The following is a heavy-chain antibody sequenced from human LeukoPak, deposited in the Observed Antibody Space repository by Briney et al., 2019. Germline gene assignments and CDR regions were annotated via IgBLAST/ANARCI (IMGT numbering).Heavy chain of an antibody. V-gene: IGHV4-4*07. CDR1: GDSISSYY. J-gene: IGHJ3*02. Sequence: PSETLSLTCTVSGDSISSYYWSWVRQPAGEGLEWIGRIYNGGNTNYNPSLTSRVTMSVDTSKNQFSLTLSSVTAADTAVYYCAGGGSSMVRGLRNAFDIWGQGTMVTVSS. CDR3: AGGGSSMVRGLRNAFDI. CDR2: IYNGGNT. D-gene: IGHD3-10*01.